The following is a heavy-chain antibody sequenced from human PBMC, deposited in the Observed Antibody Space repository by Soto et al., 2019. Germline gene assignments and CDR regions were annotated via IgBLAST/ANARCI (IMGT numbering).Heavy chain of an antibody. Sequence: PSVKVSCKASGYTFTSYAMHWVRQAPGQRLEWMGWINAGNGNTKYSQKFQGRVTITRDTSASTAYMELSSLRSEDTAVYYCARATRRGSLDYYYYGMDVWGQGTTVTVSS. D-gene: IGHD3-10*01. CDR2: INAGNGNT. CDR1: GYTFTSYA. CDR3: ARATRRGSLDYYYYGMDV. J-gene: IGHJ6*02. V-gene: IGHV1-3*01.